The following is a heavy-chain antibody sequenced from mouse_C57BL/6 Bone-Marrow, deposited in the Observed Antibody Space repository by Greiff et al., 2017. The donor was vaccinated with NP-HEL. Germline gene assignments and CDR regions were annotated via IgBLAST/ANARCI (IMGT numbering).Heavy chain of an antibody. Sequence: QVQLQQPGAELVRPGSSVTLSCKASGYTFTSYWMHWVKQRPIQGLEWIGNIDPSDSETHYHQQFKDKATLPVDKSSSTASMHLSSLTSEDSAVYYCARKGLRKDFDYWGQGTTLTVSS. V-gene: IGHV1-52*01. D-gene: IGHD1-1*01. CDR3: ARKGLRKDFDY. J-gene: IGHJ2*01. CDR2: IDPSDSET. CDR1: GYTFTSYW.